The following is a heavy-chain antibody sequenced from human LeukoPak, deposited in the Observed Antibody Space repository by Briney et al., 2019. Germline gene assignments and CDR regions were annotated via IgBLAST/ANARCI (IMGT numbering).Heavy chain of an antibody. V-gene: IGHV3-30*02. J-gene: IGHJ4*02. CDR2: IHYDGSNK. Sequence: PGGSLRLSCAASGFTFSNYGMHWVRQAPGKGLEWVAFIHYDGSNKYYADSVKGRFTISRDNSKNTLYLQMNSLSGEDTAVYYCAKINTAMVTFPDYWGQGTLVTVSS. CDR3: AKINTAMVTFPDY. CDR1: GFTFSNYG. D-gene: IGHD5-18*01.